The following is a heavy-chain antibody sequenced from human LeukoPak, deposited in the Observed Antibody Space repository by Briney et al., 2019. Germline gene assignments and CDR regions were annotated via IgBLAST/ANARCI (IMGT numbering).Heavy chain of an antibody. V-gene: IGHV1-69*05. CDR1: GGTFSSYA. J-gene: IGHJ5*02. D-gene: IGHD5-18*01. Sequence: SVKVSCKASGGTFSSYAISWVRQAPGQGLEWMGGIIPIFGTANYAQKFQGRVTITTDESTSTAYMELSSLRSEDTAVYYCARDSRGTAMVTRFDPWGHGTLVTVSS. CDR2: IIPIFGTA. CDR3: ARDSRGTAMVTRFDP.